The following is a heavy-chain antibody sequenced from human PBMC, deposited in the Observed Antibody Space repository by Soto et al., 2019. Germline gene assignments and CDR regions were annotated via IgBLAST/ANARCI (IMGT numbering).Heavy chain of an antibody. CDR3: ARAMTHNGSYHYYYGMDV. CDR2: MNPNSGNT. J-gene: IGHJ6*02. CDR1: GYTFTSYD. V-gene: IGHV1-8*01. D-gene: IGHD1-26*01. Sequence: AASVKVSCKASGYTFTSYDINWVRQATGQGLEWMGWMNPNSGNTGYAQKFQGRVTMTRNTSISTAYMELSSLRSEDTAVYYCARAMTHNGSYHYYYGMDVWGQGTTVTVSS.